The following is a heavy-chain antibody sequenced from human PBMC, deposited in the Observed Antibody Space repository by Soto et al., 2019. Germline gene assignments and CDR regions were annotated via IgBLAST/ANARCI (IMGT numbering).Heavy chain of an antibody. CDR3: ARDSREDCRGVTCYSCDY. J-gene: IGHJ4*02. CDR2: IRTSSSTI. CDR1: GFTFSDYN. Sequence: GGSLRLSCVASGFTFSDYNMNWVRQAPGKGLEWISYIRTSSSTIYYADSVKGRFTISRDNAKNSLYLQMSSLKDEDTAVYYCARDSREDCRGVTCYSCDYWGQGTLVTVSS. D-gene: IGHD2-15*01. V-gene: IGHV3-48*02.